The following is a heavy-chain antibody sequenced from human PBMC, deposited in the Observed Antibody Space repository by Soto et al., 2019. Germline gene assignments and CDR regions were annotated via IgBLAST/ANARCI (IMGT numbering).Heavy chain of an antibody. CDR2: INPNSGGT. CDR3: ARSRFILYDSTLDY. Sequence: QVQLVQSGAEVKKPGASVKVSCKASGYTFTGYYMHWVRQAPGQGLEWMGWINPNSGGTNYAQKFQGWVPMTRDTSLRTAYMELSRLRSDDTAVYYCARSRFILYDSTLDYWGQGTLVTVSS. CDR1: GYTFTGYY. V-gene: IGHV1-2*04. D-gene: IGHD3-3*01. J-gene: IGHJ4*02.